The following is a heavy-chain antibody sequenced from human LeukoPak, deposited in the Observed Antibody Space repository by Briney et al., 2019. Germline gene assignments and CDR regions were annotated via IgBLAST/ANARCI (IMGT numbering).Heavy chain of an antibody. CDR3: ARAGSGRSPDWFDP. V-gene: IGHV3-48*03. CDR2: ISRRGSTI. D-gene: IGHD1-26*01. CDR1: GFTFSSYE. J-gene: IGHJ5*02. Sequence: GGSLRLSCASSGFTFSSYEMNWVRQAPGKGREGVSYISRRGSTIYYADSVKDRFTISRDNAKNSLYLQMNSLRAEDTAVYYCARAGSGRSPDWFDPWGQGTLVTVSS.